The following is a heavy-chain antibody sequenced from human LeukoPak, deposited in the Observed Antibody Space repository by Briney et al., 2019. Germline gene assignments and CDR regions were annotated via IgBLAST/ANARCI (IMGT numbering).Heavy chain of an antibody. J-gene: IGHJ3*02. CDR2: RNPNSGGT. Sequence: ASVTVSCKASGYTFTGYYMHWLRQATGQGVEWMGWRNPNSGGTNYAQKFQGRVTMTRDTSISKPYMELSRLRSDDWPVIYCVRDSTGFVSRIPFDIWGQGTMVTVSS. CDR1: GYTFTGYY. V-gene: IGHV1-2*02. CDR3: VRDSTGFVSRIPFDI. D-gene: IGHD2-8*02.